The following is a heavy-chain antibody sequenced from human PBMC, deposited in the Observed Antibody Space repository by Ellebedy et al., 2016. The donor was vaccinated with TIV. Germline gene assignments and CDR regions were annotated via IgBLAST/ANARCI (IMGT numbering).Heavy chain of an antibody. CDR3: ARVEGYCSGGSCYSAHLFDY. V-gene: IGHV3-21*01. Sequence: GGSLRLSCAASGFTFSSYSMNWVRQAPGKGLEWVSSISFSSSYIYYTDSVKGRFTISRDNAKNSLYLQMNSLRDEDTAVYYCARVEGYCSGGSCYSAHLFDYWGQGTLVTVSS. CDR2: ISFSSSYI. J-gene: IGHJ4*02. D-gene: IGHD2-15*01. CDR1: GFTFSSYS.